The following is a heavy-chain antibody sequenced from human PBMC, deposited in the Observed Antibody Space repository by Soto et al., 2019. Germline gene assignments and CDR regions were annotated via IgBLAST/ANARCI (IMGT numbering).Heavy chain of an antibody. CDR1: GFTFDDSA. CDR3: AKGPLRQLPLSGDYCDY. V-gene: IGHV3-9*01. J-gene: IGHJ4*02. Sequence: EVQLVESGGGLVQPGRSLRLSCAASGFTFDDSAMHWVRQAPGKGLEWVSGISWNSGSIDYADSVKGRFTISRDNAKNSLYLQMNSLRAEDTALYYCAKGPLRQLPLSGDYCDYWGQGTLVTVSS. D-gene: IGHD2-15*01. CDR2: ISWNSGSI.